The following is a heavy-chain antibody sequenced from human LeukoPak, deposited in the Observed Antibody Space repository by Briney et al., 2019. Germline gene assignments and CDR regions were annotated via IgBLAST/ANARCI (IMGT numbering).Heavy chain of an antibody. CDR3: ARYDSSLHPYDY. Sequence: SVKVSCKASGGTFSSYAISWVRQAPGQGLEWMGGIIPIFGTANYAQKLQGRVTMTTDTSTSTAYMELRSLRSDDTAVYYCARYDSSLHPYDYWGQGTLVTVSS. J-gene: IGHJ4*02. D-gene: IGHD3-22*01. CDR2: IIPIFGTA. CDR1: GGTFSSYA. V-gene: IGHV1-69*05.